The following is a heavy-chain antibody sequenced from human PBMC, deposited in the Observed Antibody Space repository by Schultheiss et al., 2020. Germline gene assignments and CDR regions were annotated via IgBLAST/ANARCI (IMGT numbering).Heavy chain of an antibody. Sequence: SETLSLTCAVYGGSFSGYYWSWIRQPPGKGLEWIGEINHSGSTNYNPSLKSRVTISVDTSKNQFSLKLSSVTAADTAVYYCARDQEAAWFGEKSWGQGTLVTVSS. CDR2: INHSGST. J-gene: IGHJ5*02. D-gene: IGHD3-10*01. CDR3: ARDQEAAWFGEKS. V-gene: IGHV4-34*01. CDR1: GGSFSGYY.